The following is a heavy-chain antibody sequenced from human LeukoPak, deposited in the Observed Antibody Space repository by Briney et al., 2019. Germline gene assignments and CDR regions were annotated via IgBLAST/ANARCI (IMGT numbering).Heavy chain of an antibody. Sequence: GGSLRLSCAASGFTFGIYTMTWVRQAPGGGLEWVSSITFSSESVYYADSVKGRFTISRDNAKNSLYLQMNSLRAEDTAVYYCARSGDIYSGYSLDYYGMDVWGQGTTVTVSS. D-gene: IGHD5-12*01. CDR3: ARSGDIYSGYSLDYYGMDV. CDR1: GFTFGIYT. V-gene: IGHV3-21*01. CDR2: ITFSSESV. J-gene: IGHJ6*02.